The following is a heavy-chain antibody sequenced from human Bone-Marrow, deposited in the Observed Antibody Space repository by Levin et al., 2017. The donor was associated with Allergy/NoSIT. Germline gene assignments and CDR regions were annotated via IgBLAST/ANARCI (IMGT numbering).Heavy chain of an antibody. J-gene: IGHJ4*02. CDR1: GFTFSSYW. CDR2: IKQDGSEK. Sequence: LSLTCAASGFTFSSYWMSWVRQAPGKGLEWVANIKQDGSEKYYVDSVKGRFTISRDNAKNSLYLQMNSLRAEDTAVYYCAREREMEWLLCDYWGQGTLVTVSS. CDR3: AREREMEWLLCDY. V-gene: IGHV3-7*01. D-gene: IGHD3-3*01.